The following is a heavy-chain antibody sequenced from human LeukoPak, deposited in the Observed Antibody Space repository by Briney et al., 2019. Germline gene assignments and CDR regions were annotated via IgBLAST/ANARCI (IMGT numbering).Heavy chain of an antibody. V-gene: IGHV3-7*01. CDR2: IKEDGSAK. D-gene: IGHD2-15*01. J-gene: IGHJ3*02. CDR3: ARDYDYYSGHNLDAFDI. Sequence: GGSLRLSCAASGLTFSRYWMTWVRQAPGRGLEWVANIKEDGSAKSYVDSVKGRFTISRDNAQNSLYLQMNSLRVEDTAVYYCARDYDYYSGHNLDAFDIWGQGTTVTVSS. CDR1: GLTFSRYW.